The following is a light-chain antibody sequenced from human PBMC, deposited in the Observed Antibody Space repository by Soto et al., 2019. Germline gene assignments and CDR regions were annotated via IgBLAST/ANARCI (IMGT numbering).Light chain of an antibody. CDR3: QQYNNWPPYT. V-gene: IGKV3-15*01. Sequence: EIVMTPSPATLSVSPGERANLSCRASQSVSSNLAWYQQKPGQAPRLLIYGASTRATGIPARFSGSGSGTEFTLTISSLQSEDFAVYYCQQYNNWPPYTCGQSTKLEIK. CDR1: QSVSSN. J-gene: IGKJ2*01. CDR2: GAS.